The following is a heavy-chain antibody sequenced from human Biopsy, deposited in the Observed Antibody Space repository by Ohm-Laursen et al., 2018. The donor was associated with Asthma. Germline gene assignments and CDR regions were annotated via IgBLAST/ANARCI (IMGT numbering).Heavy chain of an antibody. CDR2: IYYSGTT. Sequence: SQTLSLTCSLSSGSGGYMGSGNYYWGWIRQPPGKGLEWIGSIYYSGTTYYNPPLESRVTVSADTSKNQFSLKLTSVTAADTAVYYCVRGSSSWHHGPFHYYYGLDVWGQGTTATVSS. J-gene: IGHJ6*02. D-gene: IGHD6-13*01. CDR1: SGSGGYMGSGNYY. V-gene: IGHV4-39*01. CDR3: VRGSSSWHHGPFHYYYGLDV.